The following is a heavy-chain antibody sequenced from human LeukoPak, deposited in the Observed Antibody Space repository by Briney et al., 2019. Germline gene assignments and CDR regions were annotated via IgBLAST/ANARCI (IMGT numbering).Heavy chain of an antibody. V-gene: IGHV3-72*01. Sequence: GGSLRLSCAASGFAFSDHYMDWVRQAPGKGLEWVGRTRNKANSYTTEYAASVKGRFTISRDDSKNSLYLQMNSLKTEDTAVYYCARESAPDTLNAFDIWGQGTMVTVSS. CDR1: GFAFSDHY. D-gene: IGHD2-2*02. CDR2: TRNKANSYTT. CDR3: ARESAPDTLNAFDI. J-gene: IGHJ3*02.